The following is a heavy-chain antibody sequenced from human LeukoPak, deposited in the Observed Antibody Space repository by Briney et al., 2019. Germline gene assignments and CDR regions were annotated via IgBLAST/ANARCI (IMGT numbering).Heavy chain of an antibody. Sequence: SGGSLRLSCAASGFTFSSYAMTWVRQAPGQGLEWVSGNSGSGGSTYYADSVKGRFTISRDNSKNTVYLQMNSLRAEDTAVYYCAKVIVSVDTAIDYWGQGTLVTVSS. CDR1: GFTFSSYA. J-gene: IGHJ4*02. CDR3: AKVIVSVDTAIDY. CDR2: NSGSGGST. D-gene: IGHD5-18*01. V-gene: IGHV3-23*01.